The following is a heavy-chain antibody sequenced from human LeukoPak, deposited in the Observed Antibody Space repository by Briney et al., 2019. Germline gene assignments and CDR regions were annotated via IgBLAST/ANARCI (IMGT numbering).Heavy chain of an antibody. D-gene: IGHD2-15*01. CDR1: DGSISTYY. J-gene: IGHJ3*02. V-gene: IGHV4-59*08. Sequence: PSETLSLTCTVSDGSISTYYWSWIRQSPGKGLEWIGYIYYSGSTSYNPSLKSRVTISIDTSKTQFSLKLSSVTAADTAVYYCARRYCSGGSCYPDAFDIWGQGTMVTVSS. CDR3: ARRYCSGGSCYPDAFDI. CDR2: IYYSGST.